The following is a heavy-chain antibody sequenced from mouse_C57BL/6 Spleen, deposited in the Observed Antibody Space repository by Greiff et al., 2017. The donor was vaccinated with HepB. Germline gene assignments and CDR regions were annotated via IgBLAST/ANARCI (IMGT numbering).Heavy chain of an antibody. CDR1: GYTFTSYW. J-gene: IGHJ2*01. CDR3: ARRGTAWDFDY. CDR2: IDPSDSYT. D-gene: IGHD4-1*01. Sequence: VQLQQPGAELVKPGASVKLSCKASGYTFTSYWMQWVKQRPGQGLEWIGEIDPSDSYTNYNQKFKGKATLTVDTSSSTAYMQLSSLTSEDSAVYYCARRGTAWDFDYWGQGTTLTVSS. V-gene: IGHV1-50*01.